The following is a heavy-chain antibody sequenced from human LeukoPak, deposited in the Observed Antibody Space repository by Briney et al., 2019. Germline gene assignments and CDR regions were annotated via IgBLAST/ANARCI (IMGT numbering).Heavy chain of an antibody. J-gene: IGHJ3*02. CDR3: ARDAITMVRGVISDAFDI. CDR1: GGSISSGDYY. V-gene: IGHV4-30-4*01. D-gene: IGHD3-10*01. CDR2: IYYSGST. Sequence: SETLSLTCTVSGGSISSGDYYWSWIRQPPGKGLEWIGYIYYSGSTYYNPSLKSRVTISVDTSKNQFSLKLSSVTAADTAVYYCARDAITMVRGVISDAFDIWGQGTMVTVSS.